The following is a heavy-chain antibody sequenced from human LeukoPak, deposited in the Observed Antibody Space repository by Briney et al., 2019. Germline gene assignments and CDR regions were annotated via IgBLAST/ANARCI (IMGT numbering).Heavy chain of an antibody. CDR2: ISYDGSNK. Sequence: GGSLRLSCAASGFTFSSYAMHWVRQAPGKGLEWVAVISYDGSNKYYADSVKGRFTISRDNSKNTLYLQMNSLRAEDTAVYYCAKEPGRYCSGGSCYGGYDYWGQGTLVTVSS. CDR1: GFTFSSYA. D-gene: IGHD2-15*01. J-gene: IGHJ4*02. CDR3: AKEPGRYCSGGSCYGGYDY. V-gene: IGHV3-30*04.